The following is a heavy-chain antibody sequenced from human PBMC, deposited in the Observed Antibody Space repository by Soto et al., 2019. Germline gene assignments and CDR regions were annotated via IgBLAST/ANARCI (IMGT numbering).Heavy chain of an antibody. V-gene: IGHV1-18*01. Sequence: QVQLVQSGGEVKEPGASVKVACEASGYTFVSYGISWVRQAPGQGLEWMGWISANSGDTNYAQKFQGKVTMTTDSSTSTAYMELRGLGSDDTAVYYCAKDRRSYCSGGNCYSTLDYWGQGTLVTVSS. CDR2: ISANSGDT. CDR1: GYTFVSYG. D-gene: IGHD2-15*01. J-gene: IGHJ4*02. CDR3: AKDRRSYCSGGNCYSTLDY.